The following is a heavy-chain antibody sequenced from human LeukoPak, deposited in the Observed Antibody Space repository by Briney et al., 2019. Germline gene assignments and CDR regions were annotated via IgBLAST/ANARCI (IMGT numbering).Heavy chain of an antibody. Sequence: SETLSLTCTVSGYSISSGYYWGWIRQPPGKGLEWIASIYHGGNTFYNPSLKSRVTISVDTSKNQFSLKLSSVTAADTAVYYCARRRYSSSWYGDDYWGQGTLVTVSS. CDR1: GYSISSGYY. CDR2: IYHGGNT. CDR3: ARRRYSSSWYGDDY. J-gene: IGHJ4*02. V-gene: IGHV4-38-2*02. D-gene: IGHD6-13*01.